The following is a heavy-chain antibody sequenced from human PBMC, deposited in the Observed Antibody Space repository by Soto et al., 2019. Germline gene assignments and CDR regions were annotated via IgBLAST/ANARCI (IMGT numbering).Heavy chain of an antibody. D-gene: IGHD3-9*01. CDR1: GFTFSNAW. V-gene: IGHV3-15*01. Sequence: GGSLRLSCAASGFTFSNAWMSWVRQAPGKGLEWVGRIKSKTDGGTTDYAAPVKGRFTISRDDSKNTLYLQMNSLKTEDTAVYYCTKGLILTGYYPLDYWGQGTLVTVSS. J-gene: IGHJ4*02. CDR2: IKSKTDGGTT. CDR3: TKGLILTGYYPLDY.